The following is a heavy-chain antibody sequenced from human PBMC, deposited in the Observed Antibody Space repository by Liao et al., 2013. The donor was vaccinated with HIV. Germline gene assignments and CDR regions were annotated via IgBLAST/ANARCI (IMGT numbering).Heavy chain of an antibody. CDR1: GGPISSSSYY. Sequence: QLLLQESGPGLVKPSETLSLTCTVSGGPISSSSYYWSWIRQPAGKGLEWLGRIYTSGSTNYNPSLKSRVTMSVDTSKNQFSLKLSSVTAADTAVYYCARGKQLDGYYYMDVWGKGTTVTVSS. D-gene: IGHD6-13*01. V-gene: IGHV4-61*02. CDR3: ARGKQLDGYYYMDV. CDR2: IYTSGST. J-gene: IGHJ6*03.